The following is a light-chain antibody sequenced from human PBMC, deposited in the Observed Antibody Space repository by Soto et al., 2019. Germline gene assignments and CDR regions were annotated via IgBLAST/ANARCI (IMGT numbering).Light chain of an antibody. CDR2: SAS. CDR1: EAISSW. CDR3: QQARSFPLT. J-gene: IGKJ4*01. V-gene: IGKV1-12*01. Sequence: DIKMTQSPSSVSASVGDRVTITCRASEAISSWLVWYQQKPGRAPKLLIYSASSLQNGAPSRFTGSGSGTDFTLTITSLQPDDTAIYYCQQARSFPLTFGGGTKVEIK.